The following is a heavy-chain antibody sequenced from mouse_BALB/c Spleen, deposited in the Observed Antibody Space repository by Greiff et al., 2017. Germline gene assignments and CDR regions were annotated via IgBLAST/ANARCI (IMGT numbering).Heavy chain of an antibody. CDR2: ISSGSSTI. Sequence: VESGGGLVQPGGSRKLSCAASGFTFSSFGMHWVRQAPEKGLEWVAYISSGSSTIYYADTVKGRFTISRDNPKNTLFLQMTSLRSEDTAMYYCARTARAQGYFDYWGQGTTLTVAS. CDR1: GFTFSSFG. J-gene: IGHJ2*01. V-gene: IGHV5-17*02. CDR3: ARTARAQGYFDY. D-gene: IGHD3-1*01.